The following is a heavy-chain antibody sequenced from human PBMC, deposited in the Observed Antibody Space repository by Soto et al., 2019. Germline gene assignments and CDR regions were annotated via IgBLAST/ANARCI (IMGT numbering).Heavy chain of an antibody. Sequence: ASVKVSCKDSGYTFTSYGISWVRQAPGQGLEWMGWISGYNGDTNYAQKYQGRVTMTTDTSTSTAYMELRSLRSDDTAVYYCARAPQTVAGAGIWYWGQGTLVTVSS. CDR2: ISGYNGDT. CDR3: ARAPQTVAGAGIWY. J-gene: IGHJ4*02. CDR1: GYTFTSYG. V-gene: IGHV1-18*01. D-gene: IGHD6-13*01.